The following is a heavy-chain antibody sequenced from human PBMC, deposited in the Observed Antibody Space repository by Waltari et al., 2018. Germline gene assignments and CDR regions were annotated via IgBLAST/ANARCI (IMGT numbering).Heavy chain of an antibody. J-gene: IGHJ4*02. V-gene: IGHV3-48*03. CDR1: GFKFINYE. D-gene: IGHD3-9*01. CDR2: SGRSGSTI. CDR3: ARAGLSRPFDWPYFDA. Sequence: EVQLVESGGRSVLPGESLRLSCAASGFKFINYEINWVRQGPGKGLEWIAYSGRSGSTIYYADSVKGRFTGSRDNARDSAFLQMDTLRFEDTAVYFCARAGLSRPFDWPYFDAWGPGTLVTVSS.